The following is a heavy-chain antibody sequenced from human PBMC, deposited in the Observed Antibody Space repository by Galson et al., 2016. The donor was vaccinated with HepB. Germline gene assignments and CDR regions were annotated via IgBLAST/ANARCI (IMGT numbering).Heavy chain of an antibody. D-gene: IGHD2-15*01. V-gene: IGHV2-5*02. CDR3: VHSSYGFRMVHDN. CDR1: GFSLSTTGVS. Sequence: PALVKPTQTLTLTCTFSGFSLSTTGVSVAWIRQPPGKALEWLALIYWDDDKRHSPSLMSRLTITRGSSGSEVVLKMTNMDPVETATYYCVHSSYGFRMVHDNWGQGILVTVSS. CDR2: IYWDDDK. J-gene: IGHJ4*01.